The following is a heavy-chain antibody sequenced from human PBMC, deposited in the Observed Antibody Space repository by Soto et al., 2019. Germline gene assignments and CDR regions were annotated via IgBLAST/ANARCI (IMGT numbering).Heavy chain of an antibody. Sequence: GSLRLSCAASGFTFSSYGMHWVRQAPGKGLEWVAVIWYDGSNKYYADSVKGRFTISRDNSKNTLYLQMNSLRAEDTAVYYCAREVYSNYYYYYGMDVWGQGTTVTVSS. J-gene: IGHJ6*02. CDR2: IWYDGSNK. D-gene: IGHD4-4*01. V-gene: IGHV3-33*01. CDR1: GFTFSSYG. CDR3: AREVYSNYYYYYGMDV.